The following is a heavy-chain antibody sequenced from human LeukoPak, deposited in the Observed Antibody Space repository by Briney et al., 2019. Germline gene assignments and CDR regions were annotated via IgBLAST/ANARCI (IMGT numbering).Heavy chain of an antibody. D-gene: IGHD2-15*01. V-gene: IGHV3-9*01. J-gene: IGHJ3*02. CDR2: ISWNSGSI. CDR3: ASVYCSSGTCMRGAFDI. CDR1: GFTFDDYA. Sequence: GRSLRLSCAASGFTFDDYAMHWVRQAPGKGLEWVSGISWNSGSIGYADSVKGRFTISRDNAKNSLYLQMNSLRDEDTAVYYCASVYCSSGTCMRGAFDIWGQGTMVTVSS.